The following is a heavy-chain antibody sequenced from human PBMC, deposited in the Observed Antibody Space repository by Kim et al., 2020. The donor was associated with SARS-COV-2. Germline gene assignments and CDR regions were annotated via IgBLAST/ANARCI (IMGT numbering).Heavy chain of an antibody. CDR3: ARDFGYGGNSEGDY. D-gene: IGHD4-17*01. V-gene: IGHV3-30*07. J-gene: IGHJ4*02. Sequence: ANSVKGAFTISRGNSKNTLYLQMNSRRAEDTAVYYCARDFGYGGNSEGDYWGQGTLVTVSS.